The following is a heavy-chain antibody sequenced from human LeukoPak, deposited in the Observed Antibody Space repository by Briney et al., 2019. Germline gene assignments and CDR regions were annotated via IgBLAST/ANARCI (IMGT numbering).Heavy chain of an antibody. Sequence: VASVKVSCKASGYTFTSYGISWVRQAPGQGLEWMGGIIPIFGTANYAQKFQGRVTITADESTSTAYMELSSLRSEDTAVYYCARDSPRGVVTAIPSLSDPYYYYYYGMDVWGQGTTVTVSS. CDR3: ARDSPRGVVTAIPSLSDPYYYYYYGMDV. J-gene: IGHJ6*02. CDR1: GYTFTSYG. D-gene: IGHD2-21*02. CDR2: IIPIFGTA. V-gene: IGHV1-69*13.